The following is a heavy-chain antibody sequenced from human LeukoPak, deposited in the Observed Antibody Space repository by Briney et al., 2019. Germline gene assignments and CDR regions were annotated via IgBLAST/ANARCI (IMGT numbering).Heavy chain of an antibody. J-gene: IGHJ3*02. Sequence: ASLKVSCKASGYTFTSNYMYWVRQGPRQGLEWVGIINPSGGSTSYAQKFQGRVTMTRDTSTSTVYMEMRSLRSEDTAVYYCARAVAGTDAFDIWGQGTMVTVSS. V-gene: IGHV1-46*01. CDR2: INPSGGST. CDR1: GYTFTSNY. D-gene: IGHD6-19*01. CDR3: ARAVAGTDAFDI.